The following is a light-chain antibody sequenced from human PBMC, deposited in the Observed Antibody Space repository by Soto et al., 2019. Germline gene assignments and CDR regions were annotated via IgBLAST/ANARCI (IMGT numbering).Light chain of an antibody. V-gene: IGKV3-15*01. Sequence: EIVMTQSPATLSVSPGERATRSCRASQSISSSLAWYQQKPGQAPRLLISGASTRATGIPARFSGSGSGTESTLNISSRQSEDFAVYYCQQYNNGPTYTFGQGTKLEIK. CDR1: QSISSS. CDR3: QQYNNGPTYT. CDR2: GAS. J-gene: IGKJ2*01.